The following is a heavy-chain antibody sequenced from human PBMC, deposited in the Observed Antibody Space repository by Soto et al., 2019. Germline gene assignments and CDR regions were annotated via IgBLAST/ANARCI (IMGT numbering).Heavy chain of an antibody. CDR1: GFTFDDYT. V-gene: IGHV3-43*01. D-gene: IGHD5-18*01. Sequence: GGSLRLSCAASGFTFDDYTMHWVRQAPGKGLEWVSLISWDGGSTYYADSVKGRFTISRDNSKNSLYLQMNSLRTEDTALYYCAKDINSYGLYYGMDVWGQGTTVTVSS. J-gene: IGHJ6*02. CDR3: AKDINSYGLYYGMDV. CDR2: ISWDGGST.